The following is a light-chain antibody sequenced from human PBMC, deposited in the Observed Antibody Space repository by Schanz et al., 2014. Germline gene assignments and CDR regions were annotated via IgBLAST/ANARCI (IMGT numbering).Light chain of an antibody. V-gene: IGKV4-1*01. CDR1: QSVLYTSDNKNY. CDR3: QQYKSYSPLT. CDR2: WAS. J-gene: IGKJ4*01. Sequence: DIVMTQSPDSLAVSLGDRVTINCKSSQSVLYTSDNKNYLAWYQHKPGQPPKLLISWASTRESGVPDRFSGSGSGTDFTLTISSLQPDDFATYYCQQYKSYSPLTFGGGTNVEIK.